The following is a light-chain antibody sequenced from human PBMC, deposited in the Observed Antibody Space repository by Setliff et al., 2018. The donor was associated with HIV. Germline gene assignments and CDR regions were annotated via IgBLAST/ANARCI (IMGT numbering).Light chain of an antibody. V-gene: IGLV2-14*03. J-gene: IGLJ1*01. CDR3: SSFTSISTYV. CDR1: SNDIGGFNY. CDR2: DVS. Sequence: QSALTQPASVSGSPGQSITISCTGTSNDIGGFNYVSWYQQHPGKAPKLIIYDVSNRPSGVSDRCSGSKSANTASLTISGLQAEDEADYYCSSFTSISTYVFGTGTKVT.